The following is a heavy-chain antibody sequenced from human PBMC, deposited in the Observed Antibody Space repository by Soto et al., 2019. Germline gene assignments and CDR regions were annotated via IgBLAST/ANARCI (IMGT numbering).Heavy chain of an antibody. D-gene: IGHD1-20*01. CDR2: ITTHNGDT. Sequence: QVQLVQSGAEVKRPGASVKVSCKASGDTLKTFDVSWVRQAPGQGPEWMAWITTHNGDTNFAQKFRGRVSLTADPSAATAFIELRKLRSDAPVLYFCATFNFPRTGDNYYYYMYVWGQGTTVTFS. V-gene: IGHV1-18*04. CDR1: GDTLKTFD. J-gene: IGHJ6*03. CDR3: ATFNFPRTGDNYYYYMYV.